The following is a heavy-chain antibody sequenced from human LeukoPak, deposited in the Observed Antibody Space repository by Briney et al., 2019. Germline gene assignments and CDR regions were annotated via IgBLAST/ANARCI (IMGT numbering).Heavy chain of an antibody. CDR3: ASLLTYFDY. D-gene: IGHD3-9*01. V-gene: IGHV4-39*01. CDR1: GVSISSSSYH. J-gene: IGHJ4*02. CDR2: IYYSGST. Sequence: SETLSLTCSVSGVSISSSSYHWGWIRQPPGKGLEWIASIYYSGSTYYSPSLKSRVTISVDTSKNQFSLKMSSVIAADTAVYYCASLLTYFDYWGQGTLVTVSS.